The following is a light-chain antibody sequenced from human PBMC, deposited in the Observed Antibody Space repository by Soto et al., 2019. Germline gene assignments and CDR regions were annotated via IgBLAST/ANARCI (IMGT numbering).Light chain of an antibody. CDR1: QGINSY. J-gene: IGKJ5*01. V-gene: IGKV1-9*01. Sequence: DIQLTQSPSFLSASVGDRVTITCRASQGINSYLAWYQQKPGKVPKLLIYAASTLQSGVPSRFSGSGSGTEFTLTISSLQPEDFATYYCQQINSYPITFGQGKRLEI. CDR3: QQINSYPIT. CDR2: AAS.